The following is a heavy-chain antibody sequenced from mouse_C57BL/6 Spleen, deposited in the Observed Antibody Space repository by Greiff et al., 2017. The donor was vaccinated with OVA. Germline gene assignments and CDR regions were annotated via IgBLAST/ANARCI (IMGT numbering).Heavy chain of an antibody. CDR3: ARGDYYGSSYSWDFDV. CDR2: IYPRSGNT. V-gene: IGHV1-81*01. J-gene: IGHJ1*03. CDR1: GYTFTSYG. D-gene: IGHD1-1*01. Sequence: VQLQQSGAELARPGASVKLSCKASGYTFTSYGISWVKQRTGQGLEWIGEIYPRSGNTYYNEKFKGKATLTADKSSSTAYMELRSLTSEDSAVYFCARGDYYGSSYSWDFDVWGTGTTVTVSS.